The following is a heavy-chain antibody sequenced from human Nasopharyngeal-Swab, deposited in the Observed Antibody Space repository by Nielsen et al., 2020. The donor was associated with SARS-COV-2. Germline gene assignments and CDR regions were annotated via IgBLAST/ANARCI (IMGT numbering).Heavy chain of an antibody. CDR1: RFTFSRWP. CDR2: ISSDRSDK. D-gene: IGHD2-15*01. V-gene: IGHV3-30*03. Sequence: GGSLRLSCVASRFTFSRWPMHWVRQAPGKGLEWVTVISSDRSDKQYVDSVKGRFTISRDNSKNTLYLQMKSLRAEDTGVYYCASLRADTPDFAYWGQGTLVTVSS. J-gene: IGHJ4*02. CDR3: ASLRADTPDFAY.